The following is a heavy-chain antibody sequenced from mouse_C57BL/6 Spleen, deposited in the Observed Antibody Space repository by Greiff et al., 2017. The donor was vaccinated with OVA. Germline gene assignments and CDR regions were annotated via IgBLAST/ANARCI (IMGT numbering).Heavy chain of an antibody. CDR1: GYTFTSYW. J-gene: IGHJ1*03. Sequence: QVQLQQPGAELVMPGASVKLSCKASGYTFTSYWMHWVKQRPGQGLEWIGEIDPSDSYTNYNQKFKGKSTLTVDKSSSTAYMQLSSLTSEDSAVDYGARSDGYYPYWYFDVWGTGTTVTVSS. D-gene: IGHD2-3*01. CDR3: ARSDGYYPYWYFDV. V-gene: IGHV1-69*01. CDR2: IDPSDSYT.